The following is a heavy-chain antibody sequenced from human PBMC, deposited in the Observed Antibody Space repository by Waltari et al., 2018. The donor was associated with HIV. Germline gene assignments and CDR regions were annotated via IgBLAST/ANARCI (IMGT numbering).Heavy chain of an antibody. D-gene: IGHD4-17*01. Sequence: QVQLQESGPGLVKPSETLSLTCNVSGGSVNSGNYYWSWIRQPPGKGLEWIGYIYYSGSTNYNASLKSRVTISVDTSKNQFSLKLSSVTAADTAIYYCARDKYDYGDYGGFDYWGQGILVIVSS. J-gene: IGHJ4*02. V-gene: IGHV4-61*01. CDR3: ARDKYDYGDYGGFDY. CDR2: IYYSGST. CDR1: GGSVNSGNYY.